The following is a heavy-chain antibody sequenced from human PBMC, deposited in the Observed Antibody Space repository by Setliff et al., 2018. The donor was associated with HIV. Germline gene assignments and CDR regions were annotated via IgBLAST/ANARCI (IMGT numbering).Heavy chain of an antibody. Sequence: SETLSLPCTVSGASIGSVNYYWGWFRQPPGKGLEWIGSVSYSGTTYYNPSLQSRVTVSGDTSKNQFSLNLNSVTAADTAVYYCARQSLLGKIAVAAYDYWGQGTLVT. J-gene: IGHJ4*02. CDR3: ARQSLLGKIAVAAYDY. CDR2: VSYSGTT. D-gene: IGHD6-19*01. V-gene: IGHV4-39*01. CDR1: GASIGSVNYY.